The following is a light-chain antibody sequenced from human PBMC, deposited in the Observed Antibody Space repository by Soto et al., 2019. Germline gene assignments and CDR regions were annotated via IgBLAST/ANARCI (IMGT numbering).Light chain of an antibody. CDR1: QSVSSN. Sequence: ETVMTQSPATLSVSPGERATLSCRASQSVSSNLAWYQKKPGQAPRLLIYGTSTRATGIPARFSGSGSGTDFTLTISRLQSEDFAVYYCQQYNNWPFFGQGTKLEIK. CDR2: GTS. V-gene: IGKV3-15*01. J-gene: IGKJ2*01. CDR3: QQYNNWPF.